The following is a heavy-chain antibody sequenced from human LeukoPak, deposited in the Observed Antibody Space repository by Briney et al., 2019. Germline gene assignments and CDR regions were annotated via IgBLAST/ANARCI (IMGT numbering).Heavy chain of an antibody. D-gene: IGHD7-27*01. CDR2: VYYTGST. CDR1: GGSISSGVYY. V-gene: IGHV4-31*03. Sequence: SETLSLTCSVSGGSISSGVYYWSWIRQHPGKGLEWIGHVYYTGSTYYNPSLKSRVTISVDTSKNQFSLKLSSVTAADTAVYYCASRTGDRLGVDLWGRGTLVTVSS. J-gene: IGHJ2*01. CDR3: ASRTGDRLGVDL.